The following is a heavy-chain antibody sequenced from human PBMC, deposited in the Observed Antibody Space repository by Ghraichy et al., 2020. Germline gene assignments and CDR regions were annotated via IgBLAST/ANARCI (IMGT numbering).Heavy chain of an antibody. CDR2: IFYSGTT. CDR1: GGSVSSGSFY. V-gene: IGHV4-61*01. CDR3: ARLRYVYYTYYVDV. Sequence: ESLNISCTVSGGSVSSGSFYWSWIRQTPGKGLEWIGCIFYSGTTNYNSSLKSRVTISLDTSQNQFSLKLSSLTAADTAIYYCARLRYVYYTYYVDVWGKGTTVTVSS. J-gene: IGHJ6*03. D-gene: IGHD3-16*01.